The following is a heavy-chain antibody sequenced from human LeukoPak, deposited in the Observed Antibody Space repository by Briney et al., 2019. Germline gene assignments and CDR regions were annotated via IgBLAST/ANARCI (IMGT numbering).Heavy chain of an antibody. V-gene: IGHV3-33*08. CDR1: GFTFSSYA. CDR2: IRYDGSNK. D-gene: IGHD3-10*01. J-gene: IGHJ3*02. Sequence: GGSLRLSCAASGFTFSSYAIHWVRQAPGKGLEWVAVIRYDGSNKYYADSVKGRFTISRDNSKNTLYLQMNSLRAEDTAVYYCASLGVRGVISAFDIWGQGTMVTVSS. CDR3: ASLGVRGVISAFDI.